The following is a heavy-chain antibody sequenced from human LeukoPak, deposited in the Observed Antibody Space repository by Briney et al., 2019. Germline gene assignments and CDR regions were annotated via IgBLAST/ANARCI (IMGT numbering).Heavy chain of an antibody. CDR1: GYTFTSYD. CDR2: MNPNSGNT. CDR3: ARGGVGYSSGWYWHYYYYYGMDV. D-gene: IGHD6-19*01. V-gene: IGHV1-8*01. J-gene: IGHJ6*02. Sequence: GASVKVSCKASGYTFTSYDINWVRQATGQGLEWMGWMNPNSGNTGYAQKFQGRVTMTRNTSISTAYMELSSLRSEDTAVYYCARGGVGYSSGWYWHYYYYYGMDVWGQGTAVTVSS.